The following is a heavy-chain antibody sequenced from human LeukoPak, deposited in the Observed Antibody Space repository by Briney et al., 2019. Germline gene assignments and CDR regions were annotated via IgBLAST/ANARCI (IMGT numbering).Heavy chain of an antibody. J-gene: IGHJ4*02. CDR2: ISSSSTTI. V-gene: IGHV3-48*02. CDR1: GFTFSDYS. Sequence: GGSLSLYCAASGFTFSDYSMNWVRQAPGKGLEWVSYISSSSTTIFYADSVKGRFTISRDNAKNSLFLQMNGLRDEDTALYYCARERVIAAAGDGFDSWGQGTLVTVSS. CDR3: ARERVIAAAGDGFDS. D-gene: IGHD2-21*01.